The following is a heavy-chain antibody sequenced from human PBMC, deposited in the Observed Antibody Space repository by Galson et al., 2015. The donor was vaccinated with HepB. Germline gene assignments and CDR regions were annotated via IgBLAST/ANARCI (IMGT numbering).Heavy chain of an antibody. Sequence: LRLSCAASGFTFSDYYMTWIRQAPGKGLEWVSYISNTGSSIHYADSVKGRFTISRDNAKNSLFLQMNSLRAEDSALYYCARASNIRWYAVGGSWGQGTLVPVSS. CDR3: ARASNIRWYAVGGS. CDR2: ISNTGSSI. D-gene: IGHD6-13*01. CDR1: GFTFSDYY. J-gene: IGHJ4*02. V-gene: IGHV3-11*01.